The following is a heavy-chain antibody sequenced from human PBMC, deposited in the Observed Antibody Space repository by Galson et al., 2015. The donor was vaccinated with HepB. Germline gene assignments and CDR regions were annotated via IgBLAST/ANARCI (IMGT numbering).Heavy chain of an antibody. D-gene: IGHD2-2*02. V-gene: IGHV3-7*03. J-gene: IGHJ6*02. CDR3: ARGCTSCYTTYYYYGMDV. CDR2: IKQDGSEK. CDR1: GFTFSSYW. Sequence: SLRLSCAASGFTFSSYWMSWVRQAPGKGLEWVANIKQDGSEKYYVDSVKGRFTISRDNAKNSLYLQMNSLRAEDTAVYYCARGCTSCYTTYYYYGMDVWGQGTTVTVSS.